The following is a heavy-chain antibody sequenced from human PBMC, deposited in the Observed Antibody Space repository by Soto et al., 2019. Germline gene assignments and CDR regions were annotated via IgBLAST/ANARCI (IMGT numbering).Heavy chain of an antibody. CDR2: IIPIFGTA. D-gene: IGHD3-10*01. CDR1: GGTFSSYA. Sequence: GASVKVSCKASGGTFSSYAISWVRQAPGQGLEWMGGIIPIFGTANYAQKFQGRVTITADESTSTAYMELSSLRSEDTAVYYCARATGPSPHIGFGELSLYYGMDVWGQGTTVTVSS. V-gene: IGHV1-69*13. J-gene: IGHJ6*02. CDR3: ARATGPSPHIGFGELSLYYGMDV.